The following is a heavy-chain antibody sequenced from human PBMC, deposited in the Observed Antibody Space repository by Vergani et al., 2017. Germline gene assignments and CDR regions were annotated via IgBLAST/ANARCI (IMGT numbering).Heavy chain of an antibody. D-gene: IGHD5-12*01. J-gene: IGHJ3*01. CDR2: ITGSVDKT. CDR1: GFFCGSYT. V-gene: IGHV3-23*01. CDR3: VKSXRVVATRGDGFDV. Sequence: LESGGGLVQPGGSRRLSCAAFGFFCGSYTMTWVRPTPGQGLEWVSSITGSVDKTSYADSVKGRFTISRDISKNTVSLEMTSLRAEDTARYLCVKSXRVVATRGDGFDVWRQGTLVTDSS.